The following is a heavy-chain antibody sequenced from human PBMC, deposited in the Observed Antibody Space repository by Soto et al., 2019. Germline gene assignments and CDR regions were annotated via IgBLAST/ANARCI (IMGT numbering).Heavy chain of an antibody. D-gene: IGHD3-22*01. Sequence: ASVKVSCKASGYTFTSYDINWVRQATGQGLEWMGWMNPNSGNTGYAQKFQGRVTMTRNTSISTAYMELSSLRSEDTAVYYCARDPVYYYDSSGYPDFDYWGQGTLVTVSS. CDR3: ARDPVYYYDSSGYPDFDY. V-gene: IGHV1-8*01. J-gene: IGHJ4*02. CDR2: MNPNSGNT. CDR1: GYTFTSYD.